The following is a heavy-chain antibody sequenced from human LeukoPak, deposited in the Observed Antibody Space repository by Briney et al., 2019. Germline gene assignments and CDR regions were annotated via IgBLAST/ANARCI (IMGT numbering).Heavy chain of an antibody. CDR2: ISGSGDST. CDR1: GFTFSTYA. D-gene: IGHD2-2*01. CDR3: AKDLGAWGPGPMGGLDY. J-gene: IGHJ4*02. V-gene: IGHV3-23*01. Sequence: GGSLRLSCAASGFTFSTYAMTWVRQAPGKGLKWVSAISGSGDSTFYADSVKGRFTISRDNSKNTLYLQMSSLRAEDTAVYYCAKDLGAWGPGPMGGLDYWGQGTLVTVSS.